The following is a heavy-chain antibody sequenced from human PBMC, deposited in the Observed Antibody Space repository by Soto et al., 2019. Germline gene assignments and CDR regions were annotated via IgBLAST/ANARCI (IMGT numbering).Heavy chain of an antibody. CDR1: GFTVSSNY. Sequence: GGSLRLSCAASGFTVSSNYMSWVRQAPGKGLEWVSVIYSGGSTYYADSVKGRFTISRDNSKNTLYLQMNSLRAEDTAVYYCATDSRIQLWLADYYYGMDVWGQGTTVTVSS. D-gene: IGHD5-18*01. CDR2: IYSGGST. J-gene: IGHJ6*02. CDR3: ATDSRIQLWLADYYYGMDV. V-gene: IGHV3-53*01.